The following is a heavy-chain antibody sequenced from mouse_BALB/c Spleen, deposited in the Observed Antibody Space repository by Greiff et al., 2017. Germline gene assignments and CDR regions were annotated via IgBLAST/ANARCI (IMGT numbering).Heavy chain of an antibody. CDR2: INSNGGST. Sequence: EVQLVESGGGLVQPGGSLKLSCAASGFTFSSYGMSWVRQTPDKRLELVATINSNGGSTYYPDSVKGRFTISRDNAKNTLYLQMSSLKSEDTAMYYCAKQLGLQYYAMDYWGQGTSVTVSS. D-gene: IGHD3-1*01. CDR1: GFTFSSYG. CDR3: AKQLGLQYYAMDY. V-gene: IGHV5-6-3*01. J-gene: IGHJ4*01.